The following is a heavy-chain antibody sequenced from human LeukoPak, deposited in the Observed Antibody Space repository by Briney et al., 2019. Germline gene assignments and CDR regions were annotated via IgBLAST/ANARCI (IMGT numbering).Heavy chain of an antibody. CDR2: INHSGST. J-gene: IGHJ4*02. D-gene: IGHD1-26*01. V-gene: IGHV4-34*01. CDR1: GGSFSGYY. Sequence: SETLSLTCAVYGGSFSGYYWSWIRQPPGKGLEWIGEINHSGSTNCNPSLKSRVTISVDTSKNQFSLKLSSVTAADTAVYYCARGGIVGATNFDYWGQGTLVTISS. CDR3: ARGGIVGATNFDY.